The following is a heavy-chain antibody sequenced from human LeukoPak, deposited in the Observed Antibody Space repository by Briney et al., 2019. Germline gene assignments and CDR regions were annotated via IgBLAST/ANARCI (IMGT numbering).Heavy chain of an antibody. V-gene: IGHV3-33*06. D-gene: IGHD3-3*01. CDR2: IWYDGSNK. J-gene: IGHJ4*02. CDR3: AKDLNDFWSGYLFDY. CDR1: GFTFRSYG. Sequence: GGSLRLSCAGSGFTFRSYGMHWVRQAPGKGLEWVAVIWYDGSNKYYADSVKGRFTISRDNSKNTLYLQMNSLRAEDTAVYYCAKDLNDFWSGYLFDYWGQGTLVTVSS.